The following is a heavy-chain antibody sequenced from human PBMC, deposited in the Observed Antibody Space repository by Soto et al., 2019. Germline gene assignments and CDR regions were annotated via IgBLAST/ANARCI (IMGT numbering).Heavy chain of an antibody. CDR3: ASPDSSGYYWGVDY. CDR2: IWYDGSNK. J-gene: IGHJ4*02. CDR1: GFTFSSYG. D-gene: IGHD3-22*01. Sequence: QVQLVESGGGVVQPGRSLRLSCAASGFTFSSYGMHWVRQAPGKGLEWVALIWYDGSNKYYADSVKGRFTISRDNSKNTLYLQMNSLRAEDTAVYYCASPDSSGYYWGVDYWGQGTLVTVAS. V-gene: IGHV3-33*01.